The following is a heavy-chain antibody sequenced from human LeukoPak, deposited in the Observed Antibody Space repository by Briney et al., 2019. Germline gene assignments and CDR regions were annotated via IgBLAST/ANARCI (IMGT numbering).Heavy chain of an antibody. CDR3: ARAVVVVPDDIYYDSSGYLFDY. J-gene: IGHJ4*02. V-gene: IGHV1-2*02. Sequence: AASVKVSCKASGYTFTGYYMHWVRQAPGQGPEWMGWINPNSGGTNYAQKFQGRVTMTRDTSISTAYMELSRLRSDDTAVFYCARAVVVVPDDIYYDSSGYLFDYWGQGTLVTVSS. D-gene: IGHD3-22*01. CDR1: GYTFTGYY. CDR2: INPNSGGT.